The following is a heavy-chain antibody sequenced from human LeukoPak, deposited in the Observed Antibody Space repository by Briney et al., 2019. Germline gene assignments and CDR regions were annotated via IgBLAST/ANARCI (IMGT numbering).Heavy chain of an antibody. V-gene: IGHV4-59*01. J-gene: IGHJ4*02. D-gene: IGHD3-9*01. CDR2: IYYSGNT. CDR3: ARVRLVGYDILTGYYSFDY. Sequence: SETPSLTCIVSGGSISSYSWSWIRQPPGKGLEWIGYIYYSGNTNYNPSLKSRVTISIDTSKKQFSLKLSSVTAADTAVYYCARVRLVGYDILTGYYSFDYWGQGTLVTVSS. CDR1: GGSISSYS.